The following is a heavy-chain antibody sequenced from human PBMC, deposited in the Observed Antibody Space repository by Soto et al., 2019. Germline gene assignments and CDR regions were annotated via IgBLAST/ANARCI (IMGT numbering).Heavy chain of an antibody. CDR2: INHSGST. V-gene: IGHV4-34*01. CDR3: ARDAIRGSAAMKTY. CDR1: GGSFSGYY. J-gene: IGHJ4*02. Sequence: ASETLSLTCAVYGGSFSGYYWSWIRQPPGKGLVWIGEINHSGSTNYNPSLKSRVTISVDTSKNQFSLILSSVSAADTAVYYCARDAIRGSAAMKTYWGLGTLVTVSS.